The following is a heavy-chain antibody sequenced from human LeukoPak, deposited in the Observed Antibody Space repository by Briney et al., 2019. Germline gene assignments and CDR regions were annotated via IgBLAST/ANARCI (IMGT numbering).Heavy chain of an antibody. CDR2: IYTSGST. CDR3: ARFYGSGTYSPRGDYYYYMDV. J-gene: IGHJ6*03. Sequence: SETLSLTCTVSGGSISSGSYYWSWIRQPAGKGLEWIGRIYTSGSTNYNPSLKSRVTISVDTSKNQFSLKLSSVTAADTAVYYCARFYGSGTYSPRGDYYYYMDVWGKGTTVTISS. CDR1: GGSISSGSYY. V-gene: IGHV4-61*02. D-gene: IGHD3-10*01.